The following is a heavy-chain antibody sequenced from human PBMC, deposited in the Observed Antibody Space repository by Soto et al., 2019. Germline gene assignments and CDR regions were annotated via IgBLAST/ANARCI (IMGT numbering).Heavy chain of an antibody. Sequence: PGGSLRPSCAASGFTFSSYGMHWVRQAPGKGLEWVAVISYDGSNKYYADSVKGRFTISRDNSKNTLYLQMNSLRAEDTAVYYCARDGSNWNDTYGMDVWGQGTTVTVS. CDR1: GFTFSSYG. D-gene: IGHD1-20*01. CDR3: ARDGSNWNDTYGMDV. J-gene: IGHJ6*02. CDR2: ISYDGSNK. V-gene: IGHV3-30*03.